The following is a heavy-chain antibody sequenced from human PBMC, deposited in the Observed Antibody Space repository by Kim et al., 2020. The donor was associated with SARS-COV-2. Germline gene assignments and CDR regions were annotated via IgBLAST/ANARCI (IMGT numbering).Heavy chain of an antibody. D-gene: IGHD3-10*01. CDR3: AKDRTFGDYYYVMDV. V-gene: IGHV3-43*01. Sequence: DSVKGRFTISRDNSKNSLSLQMNSLRTEDTALYYCAKDRTFGDYYYVMDVWGQGTTVTVSS. J-gene: IGHJ6*02.